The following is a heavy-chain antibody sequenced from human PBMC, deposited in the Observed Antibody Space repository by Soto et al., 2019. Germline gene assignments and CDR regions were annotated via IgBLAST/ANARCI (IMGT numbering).Heavy chain of an antibody. CDR1: GFTFSFYG. Sequence: QVQLVESGGGVLQPGRSLRLSCAASGFTFSFYGMHWVRQAPGKGLEWVAVISYDGSNKYYADSVKGRFTISRDNTKNTLYLQMSSLRAEDTVVYYCAKDLGHGGRGAFDIWGQGTMVTVSS. D-gene: IGHD3-10*01. CDR2: ISYDGSNK. CDR3: AKDLGHGGRGAFDI. V-gene: IGHV3-30*18. J-gene: IGHJ3*02.